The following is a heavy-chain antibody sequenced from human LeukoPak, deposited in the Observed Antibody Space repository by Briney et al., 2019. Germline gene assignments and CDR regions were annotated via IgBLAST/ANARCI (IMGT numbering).Heavy chain of an antibody. V-gene: IGHV3-23*01. D-gene: IGHD6-19*01. CDR3: ARGWYNFDY. Sequence: LPGGSLRLSCAASGFIFSNYAMSWVRQAPGKGLEWVSGINSSGDRRFYADSVKGRFTISRDNSKNTLYLQMNSLRAEDTAVYYCARGWYNFDYWGQGIRVTVSS. CDR1: GFIFSNYA. J-gene: IGHJ4*02. CDR2: INSSGDRR.